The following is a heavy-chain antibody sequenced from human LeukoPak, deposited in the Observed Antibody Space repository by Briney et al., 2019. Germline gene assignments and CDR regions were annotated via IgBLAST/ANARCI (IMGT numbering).Heavy chain of an antibody. D-gene: IGHD2-21*02. CDR1: GGSISSGGYY. Sequence: SETLSLTCTVSGGSISSGGYYWSWIRQHPGKGLEWIGYIYYSGSTYYNPSLKSRVTISVDTSKNQFSLKLSSVTAADTAVYYCARLLAYCGGDCYAADYWGRGTLVTVSS. V-gene: IGHV4-31*03. CDR2: IYYSGST. J-gene: IGHJ4*02. CDR3: ARLLAYCGGDCYAADY.